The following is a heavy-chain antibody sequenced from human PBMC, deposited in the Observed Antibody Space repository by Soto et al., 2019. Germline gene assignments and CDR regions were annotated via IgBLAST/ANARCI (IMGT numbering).Heavy chain of an antibody. D-gene: IGHD3-10*01. Sequence: GESLKISCKGSGYNFATYWIGWVRQMPGKGLEWMGIIYPGDSETRYSPSFQGQVTISADKSISTAYLQWSSLEASDTAMYYCARTYYYSLGSYYVPDYWGPGALVTVSS. J-gene: IGHJ4*02. CDR1: GYNFATYW. V-gene: IGHV5-51*01. CDR3: ARTYYYSLGSYYVPDY. CDR2: IYPGDSET.